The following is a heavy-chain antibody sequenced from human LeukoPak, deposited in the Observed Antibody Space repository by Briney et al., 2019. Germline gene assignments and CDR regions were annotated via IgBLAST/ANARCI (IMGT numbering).Heavy chain of an antibody. V-gene: IGHV3-30*04. Sequence: GGSLRLSCAASGFTFSSYAMHWVRQAPGKGLEWVAVISYDGSNKYYADSVKGRFTISRDNSKNTLYLQMNSLRAEDTAVYYCARERVIAVAGIVSFYFDYWGQGTLVTVSS. D-gene: IGHD6-19*01. J-gene: IGHJ4*02. CDR2: ISYDGSNK. CDR1: GFTFSSYA. CDR3: ARERVIAVAGIVSFYFDY.